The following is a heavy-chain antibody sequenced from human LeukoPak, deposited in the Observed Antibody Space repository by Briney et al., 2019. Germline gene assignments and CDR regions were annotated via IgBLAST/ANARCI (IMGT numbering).Heavy chain of an antibody. CDR1: GFTFSTYW. CDR2: INTDGSR. CDR3: ARVSRGNYYFDY. V-gene: IGHV3-74*01. Sequence: GGSLRLSCAASGFTFSTYWMHWVRQAPGKGLVWVSRINTDGSRTDSVEGRFTISRDNAKNTLYLQMNSLRAEDTAVYYCARVSRGNYYFDYWGPGTLVIVSS. J-gene: IGHJ4*02.